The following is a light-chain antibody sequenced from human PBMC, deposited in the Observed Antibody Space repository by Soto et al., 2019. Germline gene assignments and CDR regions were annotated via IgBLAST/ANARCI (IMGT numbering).Light chain of an antibody. J-gene: IGKJ5*01. CDR1: QNIQRW. CDR2: KAS. CDR3: QQYYSYPLVT. Sequence: DTQMTQSPSTVSASVGDRITSTCRASQNIQRWLAWYQQKPGKAPKLLIYKASSLERGVPSRFSGSGSGTDFTLTISCLQSEDFATYYCQQYYSYPLVTFGQGTRREIK. V-gene: IGKV1-5*03.